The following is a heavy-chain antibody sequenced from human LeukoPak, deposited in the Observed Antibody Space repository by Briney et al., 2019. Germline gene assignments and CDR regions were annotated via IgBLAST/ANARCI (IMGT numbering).Heavy chain of an antibody. J-gene: IGHJ4*02. CDR2: INPNSGGT. Sequence: GASVKVSCKASGYTFTGYYMHWVRQAPGQGLEWMGWINPNSGGTNYAQKFQGRVTMTRDTSISTAYMELSRLGSDDTAMYYCARGTGYSSSWWAYWGQGTLVTVSS. D-gene: IGHD6-13*01. CDR3: ARGTGYSSSWWAY. CDR1: GYTFTGYY. V-gene: IGHV1-2*02.